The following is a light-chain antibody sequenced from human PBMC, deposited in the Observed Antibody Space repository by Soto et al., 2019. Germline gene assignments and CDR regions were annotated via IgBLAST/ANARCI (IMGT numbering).Light chain of an antibody. CDR2: EDN. V-gene: IGLV3-10*01. J-gene: IGLJ1*01. CDR3: YSTDTSGYGGV. Sequence: SYELTQPPSVSVSPGQTARITCSGDALPKKYAYWYQQKSGQAPVLVIYEDNERPSGIPDRFSGSSLGTLATLTIRGAQVEDEGDYYCYSTDTSGYGGVFGTGTKLTVL. CDR1: ALPKKY.